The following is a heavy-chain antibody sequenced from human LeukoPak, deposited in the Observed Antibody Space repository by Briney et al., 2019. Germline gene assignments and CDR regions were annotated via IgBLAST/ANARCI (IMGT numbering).Heavy chain of an antibody. V-gene: IGHV3-53*01. Sequence: PGNSLRLSCTASGFNFNNYGLHWVRQVPGKGLEWVSVIYSGGSTYYADSVKGRFTISRDNSKNTLYLQMNSLRAEDTAVYYCARDVRYGMDVWGQGTTVTVSS. D-gene: IGHD2-8*01. CDR3: ARDVRYGMDV. CDR1: GFNFNNYG. CDR2: IYSGGST. J-gene: IGHJ6*02.